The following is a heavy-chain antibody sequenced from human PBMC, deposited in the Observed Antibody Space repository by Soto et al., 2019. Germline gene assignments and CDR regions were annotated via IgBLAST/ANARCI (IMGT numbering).Heavy chain of an antibody. CDR2: ISSSSSTI. CDR3: ARHGYNYYDSSIPDY. J-gene: IGHJ4*02. CDR1: GFTFSSYS. D-gene: IGHD3-22*01. V-gene: IGHV3-48*01. Sequence: PGGSLRLSCAASGFTFSSYSMNWVRQAPGKGLEWVSYISSSSSTIYYADSVKGRFTISRDNAKNSLYLQMNSLRAEDTAVYYCARHGYNYYDSSIPDYWGQGTLVTVSS.